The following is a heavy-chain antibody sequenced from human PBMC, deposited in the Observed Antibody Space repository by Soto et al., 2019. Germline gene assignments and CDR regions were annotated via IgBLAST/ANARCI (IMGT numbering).Heavy chain of an antibody. CDR2: ISGSGGTP. J-gene: IGHJ4*02. CDR1: GFTFSSSA. D-gene: IGHD6-13*01. V-gene: IGHV3-23*01. CDR3: AMGLAAAGPLDY. Sequence: VSLRLSCAASGFTFSSSAMGWVRQAPGRGLEWFSTISGSGGTPYYADSVKGRFTISRDNSKNTLYLVLNSLRAEDTAVYYCAMGLAAAGPLDYWGQGTLVTVSS.